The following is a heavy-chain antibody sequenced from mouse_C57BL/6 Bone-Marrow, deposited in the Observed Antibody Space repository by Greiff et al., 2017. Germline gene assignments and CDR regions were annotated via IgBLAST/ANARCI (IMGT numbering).Heavy chain of an antibody. V-gene: IGHV1-61*01. CDR2: IYPSDSET. J-gene: IGHJ4*01. CDR1: GYTFTSYW. Sequence: QVQLQQPGAELVRPGSSVKLSCKASGYTFTSYWMDWVKQRPGQGLEWIGNIYPSDSETHYNQKFKDKATLTVDKSSSTAYMQLSSLTSEDSAVXYCARGLYSNYDLAMDYWGQGTSVTVSS. CDR3: ARGLYSNYDLAMDY. D-gene: IGHD2-5*01.